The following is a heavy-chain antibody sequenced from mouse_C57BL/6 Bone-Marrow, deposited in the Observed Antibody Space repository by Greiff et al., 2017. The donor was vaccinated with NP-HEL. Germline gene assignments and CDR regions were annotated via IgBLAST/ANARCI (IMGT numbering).Heavy chain of an antibody. J-gene: IGHJ1*03. CDR3: ARDFYYGFDV. V-gene: IGHV5-4*01. CDR1: GFTFSSYA. CDR2: ISDGGSYT. Sequence: EVHLVESGGGLVKPGGSLKLSCAASGFTFSSYAMSWVRQTPEKRLEWVATISDGGSYTYYPDNVKGRFTISRDNAKNNLYLQMSHLKSEDTAMYYCARDFYYGFDVWGTGTTVTVSS. D-gene: IGHD1-1*01.